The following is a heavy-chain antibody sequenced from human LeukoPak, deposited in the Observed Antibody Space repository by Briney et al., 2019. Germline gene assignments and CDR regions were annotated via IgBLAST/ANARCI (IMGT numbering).Heavy chain of an antibody. D-gene: IGHD4/OR15-4a*01. CDR3: ARHARLTTGFDP. J-gene: IGHJ5*02. CDR2: IYYSGST. CDR1: GGSISSYY. Sequence: PSETLSLTCTVSGGSISSYYWSWIRQPPGKGLEWIGYIYYSGSTNYNPSLKSRVTISVDTSKNQFSLKLSSVTAADTAVYYCARHARLTTGFDPWGQGTLVTVSS. V-gene: IGHV4-59*08.